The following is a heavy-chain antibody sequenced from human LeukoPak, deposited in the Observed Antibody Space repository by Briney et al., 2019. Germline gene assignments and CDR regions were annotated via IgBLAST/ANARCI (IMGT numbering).Heavy chain of an antibody. J-gene: IGHJ4*02. V-gene: IGHV3-30*02. Sequence: PGGSLRLSCAASGFTFSSYSMNWVRQAPGKGLEWVSFIRYDGSREFYADSVEGRFTISRDNSKDTLYLQMNSLRPEDTAVYYCVGDFDYWGQGTLVTVSS. CDR3: VGDFDY. CDR1: GFTFSSYS. CDR2: IRYDGSRE.